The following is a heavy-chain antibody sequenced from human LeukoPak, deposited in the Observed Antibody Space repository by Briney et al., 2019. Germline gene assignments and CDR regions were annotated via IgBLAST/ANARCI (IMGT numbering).Heavy chain of an antibody. CDR1: GYTFTSYY. J-gene: IGHJ4*02. CDR3: ARDYEVVGLELRGDYFDY. Sequence: ASVKVSCKASGYTFTSYYMHWVRQAPGQGLEWMEIINPSGGSTSYAQKFQGRVTMTRDMSTSTVYMELSSLRSEDTAVYYCARDYEVVGLELRGDYFDYWGQGTLVTVSS. D-gene: IGHD1-7*01. V-gene: IGHV1-46*01. CDR2: INPSGGST.